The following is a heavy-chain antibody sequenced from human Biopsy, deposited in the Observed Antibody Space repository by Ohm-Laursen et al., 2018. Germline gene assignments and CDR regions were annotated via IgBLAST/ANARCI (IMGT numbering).Heavy chain of an antibody. J-gene: IGHJ4*02. Sequence: SDTLSLTCAVSGSSISNYFWTWIRQPPGKGLEWIGYFRFEDRTSYNSSLKSRVTISADTSKNQFSLRLSSVTAADTAVYYCALGGGSYVNFDYWGQGTLVTVSS. D-gene: IGHD1-26*01. CDR3: ALGGGSYVNFDY. CDR1: GSSISNYF. V-gene: IGHV4-59*07. CDR2: FRFEDRT.